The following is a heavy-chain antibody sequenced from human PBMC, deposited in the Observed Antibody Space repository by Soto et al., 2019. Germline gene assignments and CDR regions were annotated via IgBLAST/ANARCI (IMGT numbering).Heavy chain of an antibody. CDR2: ISWNSGSI. CDR3: AKDMGGSGSPDYYYYGMDV. CDR1: GFTFDDYA. Sequence: PGGSLRLSCAASGFTFDDYAMHWVRQAPGKGLEWVSGISWNSGSIGYADSVKGRFTISRDNAKNSLYLQMNSLRAEDTALYYCAKDMGGSGSPDYYYYGMDVWGQGTTVTVSS. D-gene: IGHD3-10*01. V-gene: IGHV3-9*01. J-gene: IGHJ6*02.